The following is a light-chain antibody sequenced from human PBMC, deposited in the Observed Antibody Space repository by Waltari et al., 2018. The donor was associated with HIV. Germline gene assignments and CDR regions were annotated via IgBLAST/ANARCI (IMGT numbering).Light chain of an antibody. CDR2: ANP. V-gene: IGLV1-40*01. Sequence: QSLLTQPPSVSGAPGQRVSISCSGGSSNIGSGYDVHWYQQFPGRAPKVLIYANPNRPSGVPDRFSGSKSGYSASLVITGLQAEDDADYYCQSYDSSLSGWVFGGGTKLTVL. CDR3: QSYDSSLSGWV. J-gene: IGLJ3*02. CDR1: SSNIGSGYD.